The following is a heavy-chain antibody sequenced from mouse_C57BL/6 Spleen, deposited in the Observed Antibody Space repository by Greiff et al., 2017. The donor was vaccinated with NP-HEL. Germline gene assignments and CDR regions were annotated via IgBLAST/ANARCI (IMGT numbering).Heavy chain of an antibody. Sequence: EVQVVESGGGLVKPGGSLKLSCAASGFTFSSYTMSWVRQTPEKRLEWVATISGGGGNTYYPDSVKGRFTISRDNAKNTLYLQMSSLRSEDTALYYCARMDYYGSSYGWFAYWGQGTLVTVSA. CDR3: ARMDYYGSSYGWFAY. CDR2: ISGGGGNT. J-gene: IGHJ3*01. D-gene: IGHD1-1*01. CDR1: GFTFSSYT. V-gene: IGHV5-9*01.